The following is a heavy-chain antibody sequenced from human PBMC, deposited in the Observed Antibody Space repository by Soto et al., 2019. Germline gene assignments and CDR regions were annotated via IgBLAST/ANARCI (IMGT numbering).Heavy chain of an antibody. J-gene: IGHJ6*02. CDR2: ISGSADST. CDR1: GFTFSSYA. D-gene: IGHD2-8*01. CDR3: AKTRGAMIYAISVYGMDV. Sequence: PGGSLRLSCAASGFTFSSYAMSWVRQAPEKGLEWVSTISGSADSTFYADSVKGRFTISRDNSKSTLYLQINSLRAEDTAVYYCAKTRGAMIYAISVYGMDVWGQGTTVTVSS. V-gene: IGHV3-23*01.